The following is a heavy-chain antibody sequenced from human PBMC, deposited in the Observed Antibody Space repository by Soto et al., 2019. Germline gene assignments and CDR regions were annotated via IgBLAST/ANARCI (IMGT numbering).Heavy chain of an antibody. CDR3: ARPPLPGYSIHFNS. CDR2: VYPRDSDT. D-gene: IGHD2-15*01. Sequence: EVQLVPSGAEVKKPGESLKISCKASGYIFIDYWIGWVRQMPGKGLEWMGIVYPRDSDTRYSPSFHGQVTISADRSTGTAFLQWRSLKASDTALYYCARPPLPGYSIHFNSWGQGTLVTVSS. J-gene: IGHJ4*02. CDR1: GYIFIDYW. V-gene: IGHV5-51*01.